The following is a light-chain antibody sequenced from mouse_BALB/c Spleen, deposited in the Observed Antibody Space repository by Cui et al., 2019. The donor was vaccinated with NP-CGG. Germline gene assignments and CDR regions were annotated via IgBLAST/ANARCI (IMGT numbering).Light chain of an antibody. V-gene: IGLV1*01. J-gene: IGLJ1*01. CDR1: TGVVPTRNY. CDR3: ALWYSNHWV. Sequence: QALLTQESALPPSPGGTFTLTCRFHTGVVPTRNYANWVQEKPDHLFTGLIGGTNNRAPGVPARFSGSLIGDKAALTITGAQTEDEAIYFCALWYSNHWVFGGGTKLTVL. CDR2: GTN.